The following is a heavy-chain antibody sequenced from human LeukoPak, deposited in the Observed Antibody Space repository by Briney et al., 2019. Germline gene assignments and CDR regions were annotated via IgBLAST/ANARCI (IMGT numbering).Heavy chain of an antibody. Sequence: PSETLSLTCSVSGVYFSSSGCYWGWIRQPPGKGLEWIGSIFYTGNTYYNPSLKSRITISADTSKNQFSLELRFVTAADTAVYYCARLGASSEWGSGSFPDYWGQGTLVTVSS. D-gene: IGHD3-10*01. CDR3: ARLGASSEWGSGSFPDY. V-gene: IGHV4-39*01. CDR1: GVYFSSSGCY. CDR2: IFYTGNT. J-gene: IGHJ4*02.